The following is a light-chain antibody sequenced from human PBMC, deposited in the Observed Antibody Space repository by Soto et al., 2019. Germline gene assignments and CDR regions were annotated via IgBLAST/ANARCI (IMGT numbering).Light chain of an antibody. CDR2: ASS. CDR3: LQANTFPIA. Sequence: DIQMTQSPSSVSASVGDTVTITCRASKDILSWLAWYQQKPGEAPRLLIYASSNLQSGVPSRFSDSRSGTEFTLAMSSLPPEDFATYYCLQANTFPIAFGPVTRVDI. V-gene: IGKV1-12*01. J-gene: IGKJ3*01. CDR1: KDILSW.